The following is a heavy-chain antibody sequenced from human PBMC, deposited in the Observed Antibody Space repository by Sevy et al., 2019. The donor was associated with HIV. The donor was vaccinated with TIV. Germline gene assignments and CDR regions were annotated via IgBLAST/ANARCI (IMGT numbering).Heavy chain of an antibody. D-gene: IGHD4-17*01. CDR3: AKYGAYRTDGFDI. Sequence: GGSLRLSCSASGFTFSSYAMAWVRQTPGKGLQWVSEVSRGGGSAYYASSVRGRFTISRDNSKNTLYLELNSLRVDDTAVYYCAKYGAYRTDGFDIWGQGTVVTVSS. CDR2: VSRGGGSA. CDR1: GFTFSSYA. V-gene: IGHV3-23*01. J-gene: IGHJ3*02.